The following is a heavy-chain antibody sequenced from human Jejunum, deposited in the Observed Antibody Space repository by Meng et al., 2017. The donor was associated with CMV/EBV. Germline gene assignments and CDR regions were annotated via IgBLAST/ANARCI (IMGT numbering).Heavy chain of an antibody. CDR2: IYSGNTT. D-gene: IGHD1-26*01. CDR1: EFSVSRNN. Sequence: RTASEFSVSRNNMTWVRQAPGKGLEWVSAIYSGNTTYYADSVKGRFTISRDNSKNTLYLQMNSLRAEDTAVYYCAKKYSGSFDYWGQGTLVTVSS. CDR3: AKKYSGSFDY. V-gene: IGHV3-53*01. J-gene: IGHJ4*02.